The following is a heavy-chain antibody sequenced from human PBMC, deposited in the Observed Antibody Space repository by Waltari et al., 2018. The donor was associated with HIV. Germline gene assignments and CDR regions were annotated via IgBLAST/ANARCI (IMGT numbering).Heavy chain of an antibody. CDR2: ISSSGSTI. CDR3: ARDGSSYYGLDY. J-gene: IGHJ4*02. Sequence: EVQVVESGGGLVQPGGSRRLSCEASGFTFSPYEMNWVRQAPGKGLEWVSYISSSGSTIYYADSVKGRFTISRDNAKNSLYLQMNSLRAEDTAVYFCARDGSSYYGLDYWGRGTLVTVSS. CDR1: GFTFSPYE. V-gene: IGHV3-48*03. D-gene: IGHD1-26*01.